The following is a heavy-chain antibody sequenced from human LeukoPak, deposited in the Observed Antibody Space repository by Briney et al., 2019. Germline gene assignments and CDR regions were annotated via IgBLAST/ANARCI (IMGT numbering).Heavy chain of an antibody. D-gene: IGHD6-13*01. Sequence: ASVKVSCKASGYTFSGYYIHWVRQAPGQGLEWMGWISPKSGGTNYAQKFQGRVTLTRDTSISTAYMELRSLRSDDTAVYYCARSPPAAGPLFFGVSDTLAPNDYWGQGTLVTVSS. V-gene: IGHV1-2*02. J-gene: IGHJ4*02. CDR2: ISPKSGGT. CDR3: ARSPPAAGPLFFGVSDTLAPNDY. CDR1: GYTFSGYY.